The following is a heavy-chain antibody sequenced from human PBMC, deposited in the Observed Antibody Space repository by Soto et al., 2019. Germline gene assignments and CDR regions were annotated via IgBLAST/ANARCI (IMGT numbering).Heavy chain of an antibody. CDR3: TTGLHESGGVDY. CDR2: IKSKTYGGTT. V-gene: IGHV3-15*07. J-gene: IGHJ4*02. CDR1: GFTFSDAW. D-gene: IGHD2-15*01. Sequence: EVQLVESGGGLVKPGGSLRLSCAASGFTFSDAWMNWVRQAPGEGLEWVGRIKSKTYGGTTDHAAPVKGRFTISRDDLKNTLLLAMNNLKTEETAVYYCTTGLHESGGVDYWGQGTLVTVSS.